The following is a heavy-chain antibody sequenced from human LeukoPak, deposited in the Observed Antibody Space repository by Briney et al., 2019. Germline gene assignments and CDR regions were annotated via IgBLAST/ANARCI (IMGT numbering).Heavy chain of an antibody. CDR3: AGHGDFYGMDV. J-gene: IGHJ6*02. CDR2: TYSGGST. D-gene: IGHD4-17*01. V-gene: IGHV3-66*04. CDR1: GFTVSSNY. Sequence: GGSLRLSCAASGFTVSSNYMSWVRQAPGKGLEWVSITYSGGSTYYADSVKGRFTISRDDSKNTLYLQMNSLRAEDTAVYYCAGHGDFYGMDVWGQGTTVTVSS.